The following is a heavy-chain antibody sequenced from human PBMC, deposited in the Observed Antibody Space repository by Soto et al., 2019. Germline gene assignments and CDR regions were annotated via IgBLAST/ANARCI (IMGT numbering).Heavy chain of an antibody. CDR3: ARRTVNIRTFFSCLKAHRVQY. CDR1: GGSISSSSYY. Sequence: SEPLSLAWAVSGGSISSSSYYWGWIRQPPGKGLEWIGSIYYSGSTYYTPSLQSRVAISVDTSKNQFSLKLNSVTAADTAVYYCARRTVNIRTFFSCLKAHRVQYWVPGTLVSDPS. CDR2: IYYSGST. D-gene: IGHD1-7*01. J-gene: IGHJ4*02. V-gene: IGHV4-39*01.